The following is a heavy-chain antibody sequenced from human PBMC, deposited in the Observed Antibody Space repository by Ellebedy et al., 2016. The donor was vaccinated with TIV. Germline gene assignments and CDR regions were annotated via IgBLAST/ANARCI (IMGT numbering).Heavy chain of an antibody. CDR2: INHRGAT. CDR3: ARGSMVRGLAG. J-gene: IGHJ4*02. V-gene: IGHV4-34*01. D-gene: IGHD3-10*01. Sequence: SETLSLXCEVDIVSFSGYYWAWIRQPPGKGLEWIGDINHRGATKYISSLKSRATISLDTSKKQFSLNITSVTAADTAFYYCARGSMVRGLAGWGQGTLVTVSS. CDR1: IVSFSGYY.